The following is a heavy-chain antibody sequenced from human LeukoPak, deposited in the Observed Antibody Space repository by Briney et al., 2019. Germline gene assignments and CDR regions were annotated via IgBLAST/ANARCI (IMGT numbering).Heavy chain of an antibody. CDR3: ARLYYYGSGNDAFDI. J-gene: IGHJ3*02. CDR1: GGSIGSYY. V-gene: IGHV4-59*08. Sequence: PSETLSLTCTVSGGSIGSYYWSWMRQPPGKGLEWIGNIYYSGSTNYNPSLKSRVTISVDTSKNQFSLKLSSVTAADTAVYYCARLYYYGSGNDAFDIWGQGTMVTVSS. D-gene: IGHD3-10*01. CDR2: IYYSGST.